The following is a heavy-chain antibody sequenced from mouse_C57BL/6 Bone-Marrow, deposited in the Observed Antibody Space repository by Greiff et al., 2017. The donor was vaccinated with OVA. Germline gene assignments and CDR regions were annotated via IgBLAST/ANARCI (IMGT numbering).Heavy chain of an antibody. V-gene: IGHV5-9*01. CDR1: GFTFTSYT. CDR2: ISGGGGNT. CDR3: AKLLLQYPYYLDY. Sequence: EVKVVESGGGLVKPGGSLKLSCAASGFTFTSYTMSWVRQTPEKRLEWVATISGGGGNTYYPDSVKGRFTISRDNTKNTLYLKISSLRSEDTALYYGAKLLLQYPYYLDYWGQGTTLTVSS. D-gene: IGHD1-1*01. J-gene: IGHJ2*01.